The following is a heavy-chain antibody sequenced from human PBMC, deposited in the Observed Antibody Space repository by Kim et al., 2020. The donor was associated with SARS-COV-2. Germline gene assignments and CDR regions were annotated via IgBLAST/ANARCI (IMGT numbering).Heavy chain of an antibody. CDR3: ARDYRQQVVLYYFDY. J-gene: IGHJ4*02. V-gene: IGHV1-3*01. D-gene: IGHD6-13*01. Sequence: QKFQGGVTITRDTSAGTAYMELSSLRSEDTAVYYCARDYRQQVVLYYFDYWGQGTLVTVSS.